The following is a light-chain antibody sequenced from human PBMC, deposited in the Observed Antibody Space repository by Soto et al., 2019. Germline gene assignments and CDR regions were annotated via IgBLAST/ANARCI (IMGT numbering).Light chain of an antibody. V-gene: IGKV3-15*01. Sequence: EIVMTQSPATLSVSPGERATLSCRASQGVSSSLAWYQQTAGQAPRLLIYVVSTRATGIPARFSGSGSGTEFTLTISSLQSEDFAVYYCQQYIYWPRTFGQGTRVEI. CDR2: VVS. CDR3: QQYIYWPRT. J-gene: IGKJ1*01. CDR1: QGVSSS.